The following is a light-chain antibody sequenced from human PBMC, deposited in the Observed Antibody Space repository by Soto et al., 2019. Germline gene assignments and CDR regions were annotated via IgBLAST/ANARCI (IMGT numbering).Light chain of an antibody. CDR2: EVN. J-gene: IGLJ1*01. Sequence: QSALTQPPSASGSPGQSVTISCTGTSSDVGGYKYVSWYQQHPGKAPKLMIFEVNKRPSAIPDRFSGAKSGNTASLTVSGLQAEDEADYYCSSYAGINNLGVFGTGTKLTVL. CDR1: SSDVGGYKY. CDR3: SSYAGINNLGV. V-gene: IGLV2-8*01.